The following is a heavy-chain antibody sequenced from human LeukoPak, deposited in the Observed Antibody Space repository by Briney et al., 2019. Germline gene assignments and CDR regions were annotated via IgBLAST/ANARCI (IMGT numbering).Heavy chain of an antibody. CDR2: TYFKSKWYN. J-gene: IGHJ5*02. CDR1: GDSVSSNSVA. CDR3: AREGYTNGWYQWFDP. V-gene: IGHV6-1*01. Sequence: SQTLSLTCVISGDSVSSNSVAWSWLRQSPSRGLEWLGRTYFKSKWYNHYAGSVKGRITINPDTSKNEFSLQLKSVTPEDAAVYYCAREGYTNGWYQWFDPWGQGTLVTVSS. D-gene: IGHD6-19*01.